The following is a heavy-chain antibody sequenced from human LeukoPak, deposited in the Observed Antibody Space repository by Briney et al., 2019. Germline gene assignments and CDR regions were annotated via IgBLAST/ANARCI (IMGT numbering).Heavy chain of an antibody. CDR2: ISSSSSYI. V-gene: IGHV3-21*01. J-gene: IGHJ4*02. D-gene: IGHD6-19*01. CDR1: GFXFSSYS. CDR3: ARQGAVAGMSFDY. Sequence: GGSLRLSCAASGFXFSSYSMNWVRQAPGKGLEWVSSISSSSSYIYYADSVKGRFTISRDNAKNSLYLQMNSLRAEDTAVYYCARQGAVAGMSFDYWGQGTLVTVSS.